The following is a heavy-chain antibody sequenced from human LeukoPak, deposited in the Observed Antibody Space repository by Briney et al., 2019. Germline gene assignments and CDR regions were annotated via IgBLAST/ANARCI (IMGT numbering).Heavy chain of an antibody. D-gene: IGHD4-17*01. V-gene: IGHV3-48*01. CDR3: VRNDGDDAFDI. CDR2: ISSTSTNI. CDR1: RFTFSTYS. Sequence: GGSLRLSCSASRFTFSTYSMNWVRQAPGRGLEWVSYISSTSTNIYYKDSVKGRFTISRDNAKNSLYLHMTSLRAEDTAVYYCVRNDGDDAFDIWGQGTMVTVSS. J-gene: IGHJ3*02.